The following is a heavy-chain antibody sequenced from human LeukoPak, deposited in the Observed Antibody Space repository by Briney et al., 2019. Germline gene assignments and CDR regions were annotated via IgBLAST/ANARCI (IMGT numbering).Heavy chain of an antibody. CDR1: GDSVSNNRAS. CDR2: TYYRSQWFD. V-gene: IGHV6-1*01. Sequence: SQTLSLTCAISGDSVSNNRASWGWIRQSPSRGLEWLGRTYYRSQWFDDYAPSLRSRITFNPDTSKNQFSLQLTSVTPEDTAVYYCVRIRGLGLFDYWGQGTLVTVSS. J-gene: IGHJ4*02. D-gene: IGHD1-26*01. CDR3: VRIRGLGLFDY.